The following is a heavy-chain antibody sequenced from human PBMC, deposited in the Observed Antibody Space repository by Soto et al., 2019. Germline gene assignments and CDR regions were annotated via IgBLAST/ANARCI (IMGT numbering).Heavy chain of an antibody. CDR2: ISYDGSNK. CDR1: GFTFSSYA. J-gene: IGHJ6*02. Sequence: GGSLRLSCAASGFTFSSYAMHWVRQAPGKGLEWVAVISYDGSNKYYADSVKGRFTISRDNSKNTLYLQMNSLRAEDTAVYYCARGIRSVVVVAAIYYYYGMDVWGQGTTVTVS. V-gene: IGHV3-30-3*01. CDR3: ARGIRSVVVVAAIYYYYGMDV. D-gene: IGHD2-15*01.